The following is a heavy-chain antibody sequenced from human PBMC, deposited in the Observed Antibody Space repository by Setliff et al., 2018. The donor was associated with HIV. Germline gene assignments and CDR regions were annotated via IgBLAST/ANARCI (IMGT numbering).Heavy chain of an antibody. CDR3: ARGDFALGQ. CDR1: GGTFSSYA. Sequence: SVKVSCKASGGTFSSYAISWVRQAPGQGLEWMGRIIPIFGTANYAQNLQGRVTLTTDTSTNTAYIELRDLRSDDTAVYYCARGDFALGQWGQGTLVTVSS. V-gene: IGHV1-69*05. J-gene: IGHJ4*02. CDR2: IIPIFGTA. D-gene: IGHD3-3*01.